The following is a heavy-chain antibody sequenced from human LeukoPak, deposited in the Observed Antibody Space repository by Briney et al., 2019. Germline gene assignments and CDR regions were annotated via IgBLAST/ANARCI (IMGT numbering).Heavy chain of an antibody. CDR3: ARGKATLF. J-gene: IGHJ4*02. CDR1: GFTFSDYI. D-gene: IGHD5-12*01. CDR2: ISSRSTYI. Sequence: GGSLRLSCAASGFTFSDYIMHWVRQAPGKGLEWVSSISSRSTYIYYADSMKGRFTIPRDNAKNSLFLQMNSLRAEDTAVYYCARGKATLFWGQGTLVTVSS. V-gene: IGHV3-21*01.